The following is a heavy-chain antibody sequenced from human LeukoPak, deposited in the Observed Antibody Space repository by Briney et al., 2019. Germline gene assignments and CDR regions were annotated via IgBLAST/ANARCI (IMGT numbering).Heavy chain of an antibody. CDR2: IDWDDDK. J-gene: IGHJ3*02. CDR3: ARVIAVAGTFAFDI. D-gene: IGHD6-19*01. V-gene: IGHV2-70*01. CDR1: GFSLSTSGMC. Sequence: SGPALVKPTQTLTLTCTFSGFSLSTSGMCVSWIRQPPGKALEWLALIDWDDDKYYSASLKTRHTISKDTSKNQVVLTMTNMDPVDTATYYCARVIAVAGTFAFDIWGQGTMVTVSS.